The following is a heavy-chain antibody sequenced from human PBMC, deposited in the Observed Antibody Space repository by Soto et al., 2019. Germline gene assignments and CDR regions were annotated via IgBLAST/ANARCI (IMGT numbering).Heavy chain of an antibody. CDR2: IRYDGSNI. Sequence: QVQLVESGGGVVQPGRSLRLSCAASGFTFSGLGMHWVRQAPGKGLEWVAVIRYDGSNIYYADAVKGRFTITRDNSKATLYLRMSSLRADDTAVYYCARDGVGHTTFFGYFDYWGQGTLVTVSS. CDR3: ARDGVGHTTFFGYFDY. CDR1: GFTFSGLG. V-gene: IGHV3-33*01. J-gene: IGHJ4*02. D-gene: IGHD1-26*01.